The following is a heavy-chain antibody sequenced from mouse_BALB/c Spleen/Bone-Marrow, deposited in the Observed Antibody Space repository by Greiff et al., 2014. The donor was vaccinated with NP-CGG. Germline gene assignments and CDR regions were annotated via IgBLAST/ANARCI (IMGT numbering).Heavy chain of an antibody. D-gene: IGHD4-1*01. Sequence: VQLQQSGSVLVRPGASVKLSCKASGYTFTSSWMHWAKQRPGQGLEWIGEIHPNSGNTNYNEKFKGKATLTVDTSSGTAYVELSSLTSDDSAVYYCARSGFDYWGQGTTLTVSS. CDR3: ARSGFDY. CDR2: IHPNSGNT. CDR1: GYTFTSSW. V-gene: IGHV1S130*01. J-gene: IGHJ2*01.